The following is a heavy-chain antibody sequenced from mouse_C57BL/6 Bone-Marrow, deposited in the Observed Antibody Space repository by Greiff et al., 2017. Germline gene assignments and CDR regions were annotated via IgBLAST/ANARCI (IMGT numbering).Heavy chain of an antibody. J-gene: IGHJ2*01. CDR3: ARDYGSDY. Sequence: VQLQQSGPELVKPGASVKISCKASGYSFTGYYMNWVKQSPEKSLEWIGEINPSTGGTTYNQKFKAKATLTVDKSSSTAYMQLKGLTSEDSAVYYCARDYGSDYWGQGTTLTVSS. CDR1: GYSFTGYY. CDR2: INPSTGGT. V-gene: IGHV1-42*01. D-gene: IGHD1-1*01.